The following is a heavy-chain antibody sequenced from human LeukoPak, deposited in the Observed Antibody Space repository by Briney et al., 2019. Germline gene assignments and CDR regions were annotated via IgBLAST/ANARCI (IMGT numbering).Heavy chain of an antibody. Sequence: SGGSLGLSCAGSGFIFRSHGMIWVRQAPGRGLEWVSYISPGGNTIYYADSMKGRFTVSRDDAKNSLSLHMNSLRAEDTAVYYCARVRGPTVTTMYFDYWGQGTLVTVSS. V-gene: IGHV3-48*04. CDR2: ISPGGNTI. D-gene: IGHD4-17*01. CDR1: GFIFRSHG. CDR3: ARVRGPTVTTMYFDY. J-gene: IGHJ4*02.